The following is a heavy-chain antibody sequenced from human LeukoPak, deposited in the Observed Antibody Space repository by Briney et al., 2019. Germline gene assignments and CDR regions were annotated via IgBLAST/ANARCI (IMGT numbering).Heavy chain of an antibody. CDR2: IYTSGST. CDR3: ARVGYSSGWYGGYYFDY. D-gene: IGHD6-19*01. V-gene: IGHV4-4*07. CDR1: GYSLSSAYY. J-gene: IGHJ4*02. Sequence: SETLSLTCTVSGYSLSSAYYWGWIRQPAGKGLEWIGRIYTSGSTNYNPSLKSRVTMSVDTSKNQFSLKLSSVTAADTAVYYCARVGYSSGWYGGYYFDYWGQGTLVTVSS.